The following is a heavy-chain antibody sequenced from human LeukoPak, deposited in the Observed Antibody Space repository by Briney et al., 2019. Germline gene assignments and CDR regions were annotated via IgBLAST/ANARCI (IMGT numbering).Heavy chain of an antibody. CDR1: GFTFDDYG. Sequence: GGSLRLSCAASGFTFDDYGMHWVRQAPGKGLEWVSGISWNSGSIDFADSVKGRFTISRDNAKNTLYLQMNSLRAEDTAVYYCARASHCSRTSCYAPDYWGQGTLVTVSS. D-gene: IGHD2-2*01. V-gene: IGHV3-9*01. J-gene: IGHJ4*02. CDR2: ISWNSGSI. CDR3: ARASHCSRTSCYAPDY.